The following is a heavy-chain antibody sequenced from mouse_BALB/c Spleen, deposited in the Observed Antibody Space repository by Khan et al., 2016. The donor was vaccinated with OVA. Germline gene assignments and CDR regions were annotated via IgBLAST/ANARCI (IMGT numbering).Heavy chain of an antibody. V-gene: IGHV1-4*01. CDR1: GYTFTSYT. Sequence: QSGAELARPGASVKMSCKASGYTFTSYTIHWIKQRPGQGLEWIGYINPSSGYTNYNQKFKDKATLTADKFSTTAYMQLSSLTSDDSAVYYCARDGAYYRNDGWFAYWGQGTLVTVSA. J-gene: IGHJ3*01. D-gene: IGHD2-14*01. CDR3: ARDGAYYRNDGWFAY. CDR2: INPSSGYT.